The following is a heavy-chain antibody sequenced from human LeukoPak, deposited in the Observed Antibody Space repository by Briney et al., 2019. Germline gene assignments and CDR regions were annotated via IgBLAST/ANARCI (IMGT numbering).Heavy chain of an antibody. D-gene: IGHD2-21*01. V-gene: IGHV3-15*01. Sequence: SGGSLRLSCAASGFTFSSYAMSWVRQAPGKGLEWVGRIKPKTDGETTEYAAPVKDRFSISRDGSKSMMYLQMNSLKTEDTAVYYCITPLPYSAQGGQGTLVTVSS. J-gene: IGHJ4*02. CDR1: GFTFSSYA. CDR3: ITPLPYSAQ. CDR2: IKPKTDGETT.